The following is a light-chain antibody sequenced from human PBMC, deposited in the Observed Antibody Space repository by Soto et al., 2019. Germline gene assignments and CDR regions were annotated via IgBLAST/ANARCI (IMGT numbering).Light chain of an antibody. Sequence: DTQLTQSPSFLSASVGDRVTIACRASQDVSRSVGWYQQKPGTAPKLLISAASTLNSGVPSRFSGSGSGTDFTLTISSLQPEDFAVYYCQERSGWPRGTFGGGTKVEIK. CDR3: QERSGWPRGT. CDR2: AAS. CDR1: QDVSRS. J-gene: IGKJ4*01. V-gene: IGKV1-9*01.